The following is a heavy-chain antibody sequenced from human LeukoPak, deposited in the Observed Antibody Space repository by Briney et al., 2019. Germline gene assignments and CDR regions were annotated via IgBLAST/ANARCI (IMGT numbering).Heavy chain of an antibody. J-gene: IGHJ4*02. V-gene: IGHV4-34*01. CDR1: GGSFSGYY. CDR2: INHSGST. CDR3: ARGLRITGLNY. Sequence: SETLSLTCAVYGGSFSGYYWSWIRQPPGKGLEWIGEINHSGSTNYNPSLKSRVTISVDKSKNQFSLKLSSVTAADTAVYYCARGLRITGLNYWGQGTLVTVSS. D-gene: IGHD1-20*01.